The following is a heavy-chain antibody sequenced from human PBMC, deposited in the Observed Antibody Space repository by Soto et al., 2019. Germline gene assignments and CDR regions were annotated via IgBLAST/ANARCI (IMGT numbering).Heavy chain of an antibody. CDR2: TNSDGSST. D-gene: IGHD2-15*01. V-gene: IGHV3-74*01. Sequence: SGGSLRLSCAASGFSFSTYWMHWVRQPPGKGLVWVSRTNSDGSSTTYADSVKGRFTISRDNAKNTLYLQMNSLRAEDTAVYYCASGRGHDQYCSGGNCYSYQYGMDVWGQGTTVTVSS. J-gene: IGHJ6*02. CDR1: GFSFSTYW. CDR3: ASGRGHDQYCSGGNCYSYQYGMDV.